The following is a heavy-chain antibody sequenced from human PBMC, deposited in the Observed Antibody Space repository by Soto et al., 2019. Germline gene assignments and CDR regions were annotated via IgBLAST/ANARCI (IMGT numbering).Heavy chain of an antibody. CDR3: ARVLYNWNDESVGAFDI. J-gene: IGHJ3*02. Sequence: PGGSLRLSCAASGFTVSSNYMSWVRQAPGEGLEWVSVIYSGGSTYYADSVKGRFTIARDNSKNTLYLQMNSLRAEDTAVYYCARVLYNWNDESVGAFDIWGQGTMVT. CDR2: IYSGGST. D-gene: IGHD1-1*01. CDR1: GFTVSSNY. V-gene: IGHV3-66*01.